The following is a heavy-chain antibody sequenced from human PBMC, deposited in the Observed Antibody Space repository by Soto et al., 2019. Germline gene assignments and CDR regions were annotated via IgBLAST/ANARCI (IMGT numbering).Heavy chain of an antibody. J-gene: IGHJ4*02. CDR2: ISYDVTNK. D-gene: IGHD4-17*01. CDR3: ARGLRWGLFDY. Sequence: PGGSLRLSCAASGFSFSSYGMHWVRQAPGKGLEWVAVISYDVTNKYYADSVKGRFTISRDNAKNTLYLQMNSLRAEDTAVYYCARGLRWGLFDYWGPGTLVTVSS. CDR1: GFSFSSYG. V-gene: IGHV3-30*03.